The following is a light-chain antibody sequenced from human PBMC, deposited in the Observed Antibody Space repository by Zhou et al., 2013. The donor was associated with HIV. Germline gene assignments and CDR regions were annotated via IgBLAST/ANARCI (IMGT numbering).Light chain of an antibody. J-gene: IGLJ3*02. Sequence: QSALTQPASVSGSPGQSITISCTGTSSDVGGYNYVSWYQQHPGKAPKLMIYDVSKRPSGVSNRFSGSKSGNTASLTISGLQAEDEADYYCSSYTSISTLVFGGGTKADRP. V-gene: IGLV2-14*01. CDR3: SSYTSISTLV. CDR2: DVS. CDR1: SSDVGGYNY.